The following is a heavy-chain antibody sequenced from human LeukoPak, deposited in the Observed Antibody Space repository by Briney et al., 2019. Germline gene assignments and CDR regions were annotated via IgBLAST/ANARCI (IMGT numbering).Heavy chain of an antibody. D-gene: IGHD3-10*01. CDR3: AKDGSGNWFDP. Sequence: ASVKVSCKASGYRFTNYGISWVRQAPGQGLEWMGWISSYTGDTHYAQRFQGRVTMTTDTSTNTAYLELRSLRSDDTAVYYCAKDGSGNWFDPWGQGTLVTVSS. CDR1: GYRFTNYG. J-gene: IGHJ5*02. V-gene: IGHV1-18*01. CDR2: ISSYTGDT.